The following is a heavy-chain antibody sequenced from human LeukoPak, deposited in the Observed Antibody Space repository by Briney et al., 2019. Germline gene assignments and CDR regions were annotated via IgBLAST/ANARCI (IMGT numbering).Heavy chain of an antibody. J-gene: IGHJ5*02. D-gene: IGHD1-14*01. CDR3: AKDTTPPKAGFDP. Sequence: GGSLRLSCAASGFTFSSYGMHWVRQAPGKGLQWVAFIRYDGSNKYYADSVKGRFTISRDNSKNTLYLQMNSLRAEYTAVYYCAKDTTPPKAGFDPWGQGTLVTVSS. V-gene: IGHV3-30*02. CDR1: GFTFSSYG. CDR2: IRYDGSNK.